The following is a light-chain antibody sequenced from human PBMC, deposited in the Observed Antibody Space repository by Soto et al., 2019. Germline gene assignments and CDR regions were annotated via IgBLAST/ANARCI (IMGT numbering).Light chain of an antibody. CDR2: GAS. Sequence: EIVMRQSPATLSVSPGETATLSCRASQSVSNNVAWYQQKPGQAPRLLILGASTRATGIPARFSGSGPGTEFTLSISSLQSEDFAVYYCKQYKEWPPFTFGQGTRLEIK. V-gene: IGKV3-15*01. CDR1: QSVSNN. CDR3: KQYKEWPPFT. J-gene: IGKJ5*01.